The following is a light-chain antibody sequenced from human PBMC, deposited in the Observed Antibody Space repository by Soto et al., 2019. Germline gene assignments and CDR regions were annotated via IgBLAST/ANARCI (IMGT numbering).Light chain of an antibody. CDR3: QQYNSYPWT. Sequence: EIVLTQSPGTLSLSPGETATLSCRASQSVSNSYLGWYQQKPGQAPRLLIYAASSRATGIPNRFSGSGAGTEFTLSISSLQPDDVETDSCQQYNSYPWTFGQGTQVDIK. J-gene: IGKJ1*01. CDR1: QSVSNSY. CDR2: AAS. V-gene: IGKV3-20*01.